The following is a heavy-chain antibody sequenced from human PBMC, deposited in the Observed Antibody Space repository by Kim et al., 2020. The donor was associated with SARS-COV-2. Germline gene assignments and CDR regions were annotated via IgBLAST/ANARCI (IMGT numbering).Heavy chain of an antibody. CDR2: SSSTL. J-gene: IGHJ4*02. V-gene: IGHV3-48*01. Sequence: SSSTLYYADSVKGRFTISRDNTKNSLYLQMNSLRAEDTAVYYCARRLDDWGQGTLVTVSS. CDR3: ARRLDD.